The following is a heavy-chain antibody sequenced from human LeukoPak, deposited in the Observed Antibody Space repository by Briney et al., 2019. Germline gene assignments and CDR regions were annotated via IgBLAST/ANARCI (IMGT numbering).Heavy chain of an antibody. CDR1: GFTFTSYA. V-gene: IGHV3-23*01. D-gene: IGHD3-16*01. Sequence: GGSLRLSCAASGFTFTSYAMSWVRQAPGKGPEWVSAIGGIGGSTYYADSVKGRFTISRDNSKNTLYLQMNSLRADDTAVYYCAIFPLWGFDYWGQGTLVTVSS. J-gene: IGHJ4*02. CDR2: IGGIGGST. CDR3: AIFPLWGFDY.